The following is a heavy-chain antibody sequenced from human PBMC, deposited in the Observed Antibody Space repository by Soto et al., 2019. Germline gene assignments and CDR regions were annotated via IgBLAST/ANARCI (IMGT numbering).Heavy chain of an antibody. V-gene: IGHV1-18*01. Sequence: GVSVKVSCKASGYTFTSYGIIWVRQAPGQGLEWMGWISAYNGNTNYAQKLQGRVTMTTDTSTSTAYMELRSLRSDDTAVYYCARDLSRRITGTTATFDYWGQGTLVTVSS. CDR3: ARDLSRRITGTTATFDY. CDR1: GYTFTSYG. J-gene: IGHJ4*02. D-gene: IGHD1-20*01. CDR2: ISAYNGNT.